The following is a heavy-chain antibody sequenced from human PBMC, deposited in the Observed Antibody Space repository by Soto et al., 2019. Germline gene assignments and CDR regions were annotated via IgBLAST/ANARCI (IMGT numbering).Heavy chain of an antibody. D-gene: IGHD4-4*01. V-gene: IGHV4-31*03. Sequence: SETLSLTCTVSGASISSGGYYWSWIRQHPGKGLEWIGYIYYSGSTYYNPSLKSRVTMSLDTSDNQFSLKLSSVTAADTAVYFCARLTLSNYGARWFDPWGQGTLVNVSS. J-gene: IGHJ5*02. CDR2: IYYSGST. CDR3: ARLTLSNYGARWFDP. CDR1: GASISSGGYY.